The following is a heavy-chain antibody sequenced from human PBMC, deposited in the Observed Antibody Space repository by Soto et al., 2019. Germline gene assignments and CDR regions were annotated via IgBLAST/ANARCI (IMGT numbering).Heavy chain of an antibody. V-gene: IGHV2-5*02. CDR1: GFSLSTSGVG. J-gene: IGHJ5*02. CDR3: AHRRGYYDILTGYYRGGWFDP. Sequence: SGPTLVNPTQPLTLTCTFSGFSLSTSGVGVGWIRQPPGKALEWLALIYWDDDKRYSPSLKSRLTITKDTSKNQVVLTMTNMDPVDTATYYCAHRRGYYDILTGYYRGGWFDPWGQGALVTVSS. D-gene: IGHD3-9*01. CDR2: IYWDDDK.